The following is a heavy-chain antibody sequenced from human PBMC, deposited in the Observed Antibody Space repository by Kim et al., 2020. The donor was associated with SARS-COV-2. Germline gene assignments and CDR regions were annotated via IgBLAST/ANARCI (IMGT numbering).Heavy chain of an antibody. CDR2: IYYSGST. CDR3: ARSSLYANIYSPGSWFDP. Sequence: SETLSLTCTVYGGSISSYYWSWIRQPPGKGLEWIGYIYYSGSTNYNPSLKSRVTISVDTSKNQFSLKLSSVTAADTAVYYCARSSLYANIYSPGSWFDPWGQGTLVTVSS. D-gene: IGHD2-8*01. CDR1: GGSISSYY. J-gene: IGHJ5*02. V-gene: IGHV4-59*08.